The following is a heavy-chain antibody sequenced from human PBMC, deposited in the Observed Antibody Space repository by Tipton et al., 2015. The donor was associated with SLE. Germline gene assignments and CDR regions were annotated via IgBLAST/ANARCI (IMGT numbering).Heavy chain of an antibody. D-gene: IGHD3-10*01. Sequence: TLSLTCAVYGGSFSGYYWSWIRQPPGKGLEWIGESNPSGSTNYNPSLKSRVTISVDTSKNQLFLKLTSVTAADTSVYYCARGAKERITLVRVRPYYFDYWGQGSLVTVSS. CDR2: SNPSGST. V-gene: IGHV4-34*01. CDR1: GGSFSGYY. CDR3: ARGAKERITLVRVRPYYFDY. J-gene: IGHJ4*01.